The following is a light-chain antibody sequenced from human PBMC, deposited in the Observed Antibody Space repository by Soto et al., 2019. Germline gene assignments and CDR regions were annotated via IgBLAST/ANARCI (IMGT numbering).Light chain of an antibody. CDR1: QLIRSD. CDR2: SAC. J-gene: IGKJ1*01. CDR3: LQDYNYPQT. Sequence: IQMTQSPCSLSASVGERVTITCRASQLIRSDLGWYQQKPGEVPRLLIHSACTFQSGVPSRFSGSASGTDFTLTISSLQPEDSATYYCLQDYNYPQTFGQGTKVDIK. V-gene: IGKV1-6*01.